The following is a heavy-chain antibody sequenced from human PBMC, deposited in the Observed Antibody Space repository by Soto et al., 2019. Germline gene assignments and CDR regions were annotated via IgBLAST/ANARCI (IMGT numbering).Heavy chain of an antibody. J-gene: IGHJ6*02. CDR3: ARTSSYGDDGMEG. D-gene: IGHD5-18*01. Sequence: SSATLSLTCTVSGGSISSSSYYWGWIRQPPGKGLEWIGGIYYSGSTYYNPSLKSRVTISVDTSKNQFSLKLSSVTAADTAVYYGARTSSYGDDGMEGWGQGTTVTV. CDR1: GGSISSSSYY. CDR2: IYYSGST. V-gene: IGHV4-39*01.